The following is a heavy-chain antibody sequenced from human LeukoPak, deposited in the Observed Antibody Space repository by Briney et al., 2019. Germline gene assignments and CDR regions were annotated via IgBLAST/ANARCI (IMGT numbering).Heavy chain of an antibody. CDR3: AGRAYTYGRSGPFDF. Sequence: GESLKISCKVSGYSFTGHWLGWVRQMPGKGLVWMGVIYPGDSDVKYNPPFQGQVTISVDKSTNTAYLQWSSLKASDTAIYYCAGRAYTYGRSGPFDFWGQGTLVTVS. CDR2: IYPGDSDV. D-gene: IGHD5-18*01. CDR1: GYSFTGHW. V-gene: IGHV5-51*01. J-gene: IGHJ4*02.